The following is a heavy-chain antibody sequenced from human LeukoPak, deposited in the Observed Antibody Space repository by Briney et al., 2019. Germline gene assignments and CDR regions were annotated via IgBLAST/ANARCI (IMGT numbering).Heavy chain of an antibody. CDR3: ASLSRGYCSSTSCYSVDTYYYGVDV. CDR1: GFTFSSYS. Sequence: PGGSLRLSCAASGFTFSSYSMNWVRQAPGKGLEWVSSISSSSSYIYYADSVKGRFTISRDNAKNSLYLQMNSLRAEDTAVYYCASLSRGYCSSTSCYSVDTYYYGVDVWGQGTTVTVSS. D-gene: IGHD2-2*01. J-gene: IGHJ6*02. CDR2: ISSSSSYI. V-gene: IGHV3-21*01.